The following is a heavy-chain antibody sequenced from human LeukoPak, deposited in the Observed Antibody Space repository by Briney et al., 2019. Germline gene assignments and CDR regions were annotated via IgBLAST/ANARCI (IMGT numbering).Heavy chain of an antibody. CDR1: GFTFSSYA. CDR3: ANNGSWELPVTY. V-gene: IGHV3-23*01. Sequence: PGGSLRLSCAASGFTFSSYAMSWVRQAPGKGLEWVSAISGSGGSAYYADSVKGRFTISRDNSKNTLYLQMNSLRAEDTAVYYCANNGSWELPVTYWGQGTLVTVSS. CDR2: ISGSGGSA. J-gene: IGHJ4*02. D-gene: IGHD1-26*01.